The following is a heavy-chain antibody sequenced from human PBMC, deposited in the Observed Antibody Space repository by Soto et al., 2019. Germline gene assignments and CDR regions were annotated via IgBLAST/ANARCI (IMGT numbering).Heavy chain of an antibody. CDR2: ISGSGGST. CDR3: AKDYHDIWSGYSPRGGYYYGMEV. D-gene: IGHD3-3*01. CDR1: GFTFSSYA. Sequence: PGGSLRLSCAASGFTFSSYAISWVRQAPGKGLEWVSAISGSGGSTYYADSVKGRFTISRDNSKNTLYLQMNSLRAEDTAVYYCAKDYHDIWSGYSPRGGYYYGMEVWGQGTTVTVSS. J-gene: IGHJ6*02. V-gene: IGHV3-23*01.